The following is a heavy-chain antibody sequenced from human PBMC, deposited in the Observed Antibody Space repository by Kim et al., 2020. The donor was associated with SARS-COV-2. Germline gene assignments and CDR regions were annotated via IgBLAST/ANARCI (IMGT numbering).Heavy chain of an antibody. D-gene: IGHD3-3*01. CDR3: ARRYDFSPVVPV. V-gene: IGHV4-4*02. Sequence: NYNPSLKSRVTTAVDKSKNQFSLKLSSVTAADTAGYYCARRYDFSPVVPVWGKGTTVTVSS. J-gene: IGHJ6*04.